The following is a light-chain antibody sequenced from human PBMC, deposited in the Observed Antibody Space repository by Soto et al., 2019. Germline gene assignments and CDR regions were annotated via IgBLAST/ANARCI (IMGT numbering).Light chain of an antibody. CDR2: EVD. CDR1: SSDVGDYKY. Sequence: QSALTQPPSASGSPGQSVTISCTGTSSDVGDYKYVSWYQQHPGKAPKLMIYEVDKRPSGVPDRFSGSKSGNTASLAVSGLQAEDEADYFCSSYAGSNVIVGGGTKLTVL. CDR3: SSYAGSNVI. V-gene: IGLV2-8*01. J-gene: IGLJ2*01.